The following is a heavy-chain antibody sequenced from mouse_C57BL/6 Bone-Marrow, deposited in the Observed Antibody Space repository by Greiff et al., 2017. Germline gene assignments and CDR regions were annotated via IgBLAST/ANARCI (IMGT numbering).Heavy chain of an antibody. CDR2: IYPGDGDT. V-gene: IGHV1-82*01. Sequence: VQLQQSGPELVKPGASVKISCKASGYAFSSSWMNWVKQRPGKGLEWIGRIYPGDGDTNYNGKFKGKATLTADKSSSTAYMQLSSLTSEDSAVYFCARDYGSSFWFAYWGQGTLVTGSA. J-gene: IGHJ3*01. CDR3: ARDYGSSFWFAY. CDR1: GYAFSSSW. D-gene: IGHD1-1*01.